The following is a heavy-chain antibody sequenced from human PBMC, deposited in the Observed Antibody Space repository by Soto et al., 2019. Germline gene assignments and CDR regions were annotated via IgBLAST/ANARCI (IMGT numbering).Heavy chain of an antibody. CDR1: GYTFTSYA. D-gene: IGHD5-18*01. CDR2: INAGNGNT. Sequence: ASVKVSCKASGYTFTSYAMHWVRQSPGQRLEWMGWINAGNGNTKYSQKFQGRVTITRDTSASTAYMELSSLRSEDTAVYYCARGGRQLWLRRGNWFDPWGQGTLVTVSS. V-gene: IGHV1-3*01. J-gene: IGHJ5*02. CDR3: ARGGRQLWLRRGNWFDP.